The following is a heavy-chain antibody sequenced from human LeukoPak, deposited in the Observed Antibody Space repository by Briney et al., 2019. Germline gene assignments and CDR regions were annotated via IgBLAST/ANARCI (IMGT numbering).Heavy chain of an antibody. J-gene: IGHJ4*02. D-gene: IGHD4-23*01. V-gene: IGHV3-48*01. Sequence: GRSLRLSCAASGFTFSSYSMNWVRQAPGKGLEWVSYISSSSSTIYYADSVKGRFTISRDNAKNSLYLQMNSLRAEDTAVYYCARVPDYGGSHYFDYWGQGTLVTVSS. CDR1: GFTFSSYS. CDR2: ISSSSSTI. CDR3: ARVPDYGGSHYFDY.